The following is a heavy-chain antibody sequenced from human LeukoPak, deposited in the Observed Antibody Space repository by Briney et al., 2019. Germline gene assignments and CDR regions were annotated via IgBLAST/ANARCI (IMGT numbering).Heavy chain of an antibody. D-gene: IGHD2-2*02. CDR2: IYHTGNT. CDR3: SRYCSSTTCYTRGGDY. CDR1: GYSITSGYY. V-gene: IGHV4-38-2*02. Sequence: SETLSLTCSVSGYSITSGYYWGWIRQPPGKGLEWIGSIYHTGNTFYDPSFNSRVTISVDTSKNQFSLSLSSVTAADTAVYYCSRYCSSTTCYTRGGDYWGQGTLVTVSS. J-gene: IGHJ4*02.